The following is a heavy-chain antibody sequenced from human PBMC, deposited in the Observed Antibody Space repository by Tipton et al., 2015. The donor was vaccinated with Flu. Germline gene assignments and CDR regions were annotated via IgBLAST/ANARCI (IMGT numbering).Heavy chain of an antibody. J-gene: IGHJ4*02. CDR1: GFIFSSHG. D-gene: IGHD6-13*01. CDR2: IRYDGSNK. V-gene: IGHV3-30*02. CDR3: ARGGLAPGNY. Sequence: SLRLSCAASGFIFSSHGMHWVRRAPGKGLEWVAFIRYDGSNKYHADSVKGRFTISRDNARNSLYLQMNGLRADDTAVYYCARGGLAPGNYWGQGTLVTVSS.